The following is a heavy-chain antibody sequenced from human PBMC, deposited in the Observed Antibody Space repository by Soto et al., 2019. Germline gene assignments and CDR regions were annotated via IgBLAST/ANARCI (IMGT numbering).Heavy chain of an antibody. J-gene: IGHJ5*02. CDR1: GFTFSSYA. Sequence: GGSLRLSCAASGFTFSSYAMHWVRQAPGKGLEWVAVISYDGSNKYYADSVKGRFTISRDNSKNTLYLQMNSLRAEDTAVYYCARDKDYYGSGTIAGGWFDPWGQGTLVTVSS. V-gene: IGHV3-30-3*01. CDR2: ISYDGSNK. D-gene: IGHD3-10*01. CDR3: ARDKDYYGSGTIAGGWFDP.